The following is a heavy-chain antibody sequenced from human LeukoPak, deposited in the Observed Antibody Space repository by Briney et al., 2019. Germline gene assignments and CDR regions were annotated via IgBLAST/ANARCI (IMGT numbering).Heavy chain of an antibody. CDR2: ISYDGSNK. CDR3: AKEMPDFYDYVWGSYRYLFDY. V-gene: IGHV3-30-3*01. J-gene: IGHJ4*02. D-gene: IGHD3-16*02. Sequence: GRSLRLSCAASGFTFSSYAMHWVRQAPGKGLEWVAVISYDGSNKYYADSVKGRFTISRDNSKNTLYLQMNSLRAEDTAVYYCAKEMPDFYDYVWGSYRYLFDYWGQGTLVTVSS. CDR1: GFTFSSYA.